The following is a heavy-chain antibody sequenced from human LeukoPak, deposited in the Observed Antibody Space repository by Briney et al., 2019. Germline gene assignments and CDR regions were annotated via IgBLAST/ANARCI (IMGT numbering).Heavy chain of an antibody. CDR2: IRSQANNYAT. D-gene: IGHD6-19*01. CDR3: TRHVWDSGRDY. CDR1: GFTFRGSA. V-gene: IGHV3-73*01. J-gene: IGHJ4*02. Sequence: GGSLRLSCATSGFTFRGSAIHWVRQASGKGLGWVGRIRSQANNYATTYIESVKGRFTISRDDSKNTAYLQMNSLKTEDTAVYYCTRHVWDSGRDYWGQGTLVTVSS.